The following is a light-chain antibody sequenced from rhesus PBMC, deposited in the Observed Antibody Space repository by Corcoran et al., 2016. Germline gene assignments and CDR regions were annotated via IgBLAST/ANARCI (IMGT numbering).Light chain of an antibody. CDR1: QGISSY. V-gene: IGKV1-38*01. J-gene: IGKJ1*01. Sequence: DIQLTQSPSSLSASVGDRVTITCRASQGISSYLAWYQQKSGKAPKLLIYDASNVKSGVPSRFSGSGSGIEFTLTISSLQPEDFATYYCQQRNIYPPSFVQGTKVEIK. CDR3: QQRNIYPPS. CDR2: DAS.